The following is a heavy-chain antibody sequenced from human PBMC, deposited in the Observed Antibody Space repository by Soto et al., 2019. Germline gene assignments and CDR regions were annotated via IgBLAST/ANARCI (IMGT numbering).Heavy chain of an antibody. V-gene: IGHV6-1*01. J-gene: IGHJ4*01. CDR1: GDSVSSNSAG. CDR2: TYYRSKWYH. Sequence: SQTLSLTCAITGDSVSSNSAGWSWVRQSPSRGLEWLGRTYYRSKWYHEYAVSVRGRITINPATSKNQYSLQLNSVTPEDTAVYFCARGEQYSGRIFDYWGQGTLVTVSS. CDR3: ARGEQYSGRIFDY. D-gene: IGHD1-26*01.